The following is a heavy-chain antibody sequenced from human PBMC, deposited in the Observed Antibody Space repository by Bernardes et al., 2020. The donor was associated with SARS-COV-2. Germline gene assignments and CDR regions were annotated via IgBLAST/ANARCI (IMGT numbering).Heavy chain of an antibody. CDR1: GFTFSSYS. Sequence: GSLRLSCAASGFTFSSYSMNWVRQAPGKGLEWVSSISSSSSYIYYADSVKGRFTISRDNAKNSLYLQMNSLRAEDTAVYYCARESYYDILTGSFDYWGQGTLVTVSS. CDR3: ARESYYDILTGSFDY. D-gene: IGHD3-9*01. CDR2: ISSSSSYI. V-gene: IGHV3-21*01. J-gene: IGHJ4*02.